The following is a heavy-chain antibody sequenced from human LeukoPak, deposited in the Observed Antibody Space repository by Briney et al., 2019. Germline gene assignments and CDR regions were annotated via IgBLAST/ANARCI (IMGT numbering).Heavy chain of an antibody. D-gene: IGHD3-22*01. CDR1: GFTFSSYS. J-gene: IGHJ5*02. CDR3: AKGESGYYYSNWFDP. V-gene: IGHV3-30*02. CDR2: IRYDGSNK. Sequence: GGSLRLSCAASGFTFSSYSMNWVRQAPGKGLEWVAFIRYDGSNKYYADSVKGRFTISRGNAKNSLYLQMNSLRAEDTALYYCAKGESGYYYSNWFDPWGQGTLVTVSS.